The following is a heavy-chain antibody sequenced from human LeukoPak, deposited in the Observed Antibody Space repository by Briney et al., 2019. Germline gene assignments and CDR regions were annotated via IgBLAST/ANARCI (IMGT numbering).Heavy chain of an antibody. D-gene: IGHD4-17*01. CDR1: GFTSSSYW. Sequence: GGSLRLSCAASGFTSSSYWMSWVRQAPGKGLEWVANIKQDGREKSYVDSVKGRFTISRDNAKNSLYLQMNSLRAEDTAVYYCATSQSSIGHYGNAFYIWGQGTMVTVSS. CDR2: IKQDGREK. V-gene: IGHV3-7*01. J-gene: IGHJ3*02. CDR3: ATSQSSIGHYGNAFYI.